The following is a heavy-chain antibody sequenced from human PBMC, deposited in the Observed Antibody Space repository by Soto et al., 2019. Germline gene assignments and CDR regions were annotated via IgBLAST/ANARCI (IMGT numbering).Heavy chain of an antibody. D-gene: IGHD2-2*01. V-gene: IGHV3-33*01. CDR3: ARTHSLCGRTNCFIPGGDY. CDR1: GFSFSNYV. J-gene: IGHJ4*02. Sequence: QVQLVESGGGVVQPGRSLRLSCVASGFSFSNYVMHWVRQAPGKGLEWVAVIWYDGSNKYYGDSVKGRFTISRDNSKNTLYLQMNSLRAEDTAVYYCARTHSLCGRTNCFIPGGDYWGQGTLVTVSS. CDR2: IWYDGSNK.